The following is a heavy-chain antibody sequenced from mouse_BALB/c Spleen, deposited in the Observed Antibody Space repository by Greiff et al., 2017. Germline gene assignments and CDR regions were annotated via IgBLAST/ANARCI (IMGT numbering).Heavy chain of an antibody. Sequence: EVKLVESGGGLVKLGGSLKLSCAASGFTFSSYYMSWVRQTPEKRLELVAAINSNGGSTYYPDTVKGRFTISRDNAKNTLYLQMSSLKSEDTALYYCARHGLYYGYDWFAYWGQGTLVTVSA. V-gene: IGHV5-6-2*01. J-gene: IGHJ3*01. CDR1: GFTFSSYY. D-gene: IGHD2-2*01. CDR2: INSNGGST. CDR3: ARHGLYYGYDWFAY.